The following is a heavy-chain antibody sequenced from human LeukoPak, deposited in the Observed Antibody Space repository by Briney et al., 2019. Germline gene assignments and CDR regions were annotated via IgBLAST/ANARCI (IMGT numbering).Heavy chain of an antibody. D-gene: IGHD3-9*01. CDR3: ARGGDYYDILTGYYNQGAFDI. V-gene: IGHV3-21*01. J-gene: IGHJ3*02. CDR2: ISISSSYI. CDR1: GFTFSSYS. Sequence: PGGSLRLSCAASGFTFSSYSMTWVRQAPGKGLEWVSSISISSSYIYYADSVKGRFTISRDNAKNSLYLQMNSLRAEDTAVYYCARGGDYYDILTGYYNQGAFDIWGQGTMVTVSS.